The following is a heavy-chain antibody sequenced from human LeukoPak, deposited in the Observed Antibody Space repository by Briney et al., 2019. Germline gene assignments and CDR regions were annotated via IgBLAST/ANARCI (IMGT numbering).Heavy chain of an antibody. D-gene: IGHD3-3*01. CDR3: ARRPYDFWSGYNTPQPFDY. Sequence: GESLKISCKGSGYSFTSYWIGWVRQMPGKGLGWMGIIYPGDSDTRYSPSFQGQVTISADKSISTAYLQWSSLKASDTAMYYCARRPYDFWSGYNTPQPFDYWGQGTLVTVSS. V-gene: IGHV5-51*01. CDR1: GYSFTSYW. CDR2: IYPGDSDT. J-gene: IGHJ4*02.